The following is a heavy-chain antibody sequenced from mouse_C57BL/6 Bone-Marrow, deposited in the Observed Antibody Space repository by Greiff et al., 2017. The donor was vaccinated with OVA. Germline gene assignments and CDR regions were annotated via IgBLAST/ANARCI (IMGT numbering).Heavy chain of an antibody. Sequence: QVQLQQSGAELARPGASVKMSCKASGYTFTSYTMHWVKQRPGQGLEWIGYINPSSGYTKYNQKFKDKATLTAAKSSSTAYMQLSSLTSEDSAVYYCARSPYYDYWFDYWGQGTTLTVSS. J-gene: IGHJ2*01. CDR2: INPSSGYT. D-gene: IGHD2-4*01. CDR3: ARSPYYDYWFDY. CDR1: GYTFTSYT. V-gene: IGHV1-4*01.